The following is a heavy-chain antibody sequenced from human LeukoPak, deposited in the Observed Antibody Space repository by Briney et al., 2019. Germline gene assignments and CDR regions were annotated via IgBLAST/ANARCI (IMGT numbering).Heavy chain of an antibody. J-gene: IGHJ3*02. V-gene: IGHV1-46*03. CDR3: ARALTDRDAFDI. CDR1: GYTFTSYY. D-gene: IGHD3-3*02. CDR2: INLSGGST. Sequence: ASVKVSCKASGYTFTSYYMHWVRQAPGQGPEWMGIINLSGGSTSYAQKFQGRVTMTRDTSTSTVYMELSSLRSEDTAVYYCARALTDRDAFDIWGQGTMVTVSS.